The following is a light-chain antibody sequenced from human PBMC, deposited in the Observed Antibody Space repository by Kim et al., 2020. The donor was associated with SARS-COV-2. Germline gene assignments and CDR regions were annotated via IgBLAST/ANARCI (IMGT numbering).Light chain of an antibody. CDR2: DVS. Sequence: GQSIASSCTGSSSDVGAYNYVSWYQRLPGKAPKLIIHDVSSRPSGVSDRFSGAKSGRTASLTISGLQAEDEAYYYCSSYTSSSTLVFGGGTQLTVL. V-gene: IGLV2-14*03. CDR3: SSYTSSSTLV. CDR1: SSDVGAYNY. J-gene: IGLJ3*02.